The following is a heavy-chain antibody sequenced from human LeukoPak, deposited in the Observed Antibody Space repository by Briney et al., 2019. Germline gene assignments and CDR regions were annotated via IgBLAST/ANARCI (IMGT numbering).Heavy chain of an antibody. D-gene: IGHD6-19*01. Sequence: ASVKVSCKASGYTFTSYYMHWVRQAPGQGLEWMGWISAYNGNTNYAQKLQGRVTMTTDTSTSTAYMELRSLRSDDTAVYYCARDRHSSSDYWGQGTLVTVSS. J-gene: IGHJ4*02. CDR2: ISAYNGNT. CDR1: GYTFTSYY. V-gene: IGHV1-18*04. CDR3: ARDRHSSSDY.